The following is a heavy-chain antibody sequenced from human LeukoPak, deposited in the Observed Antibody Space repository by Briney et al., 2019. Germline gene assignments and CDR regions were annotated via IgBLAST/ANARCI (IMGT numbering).Heavy chain of an antibody. Sequence: PGGSLRLSCAASGFIFSNFGMHWVRQAPGKGLEWVTVISNDGSNLYYAGSVRGRFTISRDNSKNMMYLQMNSLRAEDTAVYYCAKSGWLRQYNWFDPWGQGTLVTVSS. CDR2: ISNDGSNL. CDR3: AKSGWLRQYNWFDP. CDR1: GFIFSNFG. D-gene: IGHD6-19*01. J-gene: IGHJ5*02. V-gene: IGHV3-30*18.